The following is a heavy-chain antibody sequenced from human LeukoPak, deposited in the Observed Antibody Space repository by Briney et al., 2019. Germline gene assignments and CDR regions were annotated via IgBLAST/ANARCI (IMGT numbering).Heavy chain of an antibody. D-gene: IGHD2-21*02. V-gene: IGHV3-23*01. J-gene: IGHJ3*02. CDR3: AKDRPSVVVTATDHDAFDI. CDR1: GFTFSSYA. Sequence: PGGSLRLSCAASGFTFSSYAMSWVRQAPGKGLEWVSAISGSGGSTYYADSVKGRFTISRDNSKNTLYLQMNSLRAEDTAVYYCAKDRPSVVVTATDHDAFDIWGQGTMVTVSS. CDR2: ISGSGGST.